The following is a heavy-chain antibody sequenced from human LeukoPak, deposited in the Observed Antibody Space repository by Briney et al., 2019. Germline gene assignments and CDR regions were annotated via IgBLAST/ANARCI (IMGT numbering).Heavy chain of an antibody. CDR3: AKELGIDY. CDR1: GFTLSRYG. CDR2: IRYDEINK. J-gene: IGHJ4*02. Sequence: PGGSLRLSCAASGFTLSRYGMHWVRQATGNGLEWVAFIRYDEINKYYADSVKGRFTISRDTSKNTLYLQMNSLRAEDTAVYYCAKELGIDYWGQGTLVTVSS. D-gene: IGHD7-27*01. V-gene: IGHV3-30*02.